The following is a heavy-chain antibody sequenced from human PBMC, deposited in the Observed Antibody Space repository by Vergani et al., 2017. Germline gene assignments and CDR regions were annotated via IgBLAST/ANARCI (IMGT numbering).Heavy chain of an antibody. J-gene: IGHJ3*01. Sequence: LVKPWGSLLLSCVASGFTFSPSSMTWVRQAPGKGLEWVSSISGNTDYVYYADSVKGRFTISRDNAKNSLSLAMSRLRAEDTAVYYCVRDVRVSRTWGQGTVVAVSS. CDR3: VRDVRVSRT. CDR1: GFTFSPSS. V-gene: IGHV3-21*01. CDR2: ISGNTDYV.